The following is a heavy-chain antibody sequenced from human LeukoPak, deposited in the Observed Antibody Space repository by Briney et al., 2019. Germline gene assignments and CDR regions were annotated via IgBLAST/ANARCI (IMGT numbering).Heavy chain of an antibody. V-gene: IGHV3-23*01. CDR1: GFTFSSYA. CDR2: ISGSGAST. J-gene: IGHJ4*02. CDR3: AKQPGSVVDSSGSLSRH. Sequence: GGSLRLSCAASGFTFSSYAMSWVRQAPGKGLEWVSTISGSGASTYYADSVKGRFTISRDNSKNTLYPQMNSLRAEDTAVYYCAKQPGSVVDSSGSLSRHWGQGTLVTVPS. D-gene: IGHD3-22*01.